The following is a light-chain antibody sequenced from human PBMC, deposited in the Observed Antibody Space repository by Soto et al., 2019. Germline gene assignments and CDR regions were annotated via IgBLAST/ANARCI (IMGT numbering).Light chain of an antibody. CDR2: EGS. V-gene: IGLV2-23*01. CDR1: NSDVGSYNF. J-gene: IGLJ1*01. CDR3: CSYAGSSTYV. Sequence: QSALTQPASVSGSPGQSITIPCTGTNSDVGSYNFVSWFQQHPGKAPKLMIYEGSKRPSGVSNRFSGSKSGSTASLTISGLQAEDEADYYCCSYAGSSTYVFGTGTKLTVL.